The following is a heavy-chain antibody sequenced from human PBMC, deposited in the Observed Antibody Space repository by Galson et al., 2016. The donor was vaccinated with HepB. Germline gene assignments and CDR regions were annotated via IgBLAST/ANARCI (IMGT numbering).Heavy chain of an antibody. V-gene: IGHV4-61*01. D-gene: IGHD2-15*01. CDR3: VRAGYCSGGTCYSGFLAY. CDR1: GGSISSGSYY. J-gene: IGHJ4*02. Sequence: ETLSLTCTVSGGSISSGSYYWSWIRQPPGKGLEWIGYIDYTGGTIYNPSLKSRVTISVETSKNQFSLRLTSVTAADTAVYYCVRAGYCSGGTCYSGFLAYWGQGTLVTVSS. CDR2: IDYTGGT.